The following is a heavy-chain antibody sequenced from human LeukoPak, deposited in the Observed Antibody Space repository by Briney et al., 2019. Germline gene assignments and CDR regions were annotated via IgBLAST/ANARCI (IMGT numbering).Heavy chain of an antibody. D-gene: IGHD3-10*01. CDR2: IYSGGST. CDR1: GFTVSSNY. CDR3: ARANYYGSGSLDY. Sequence: GGSLRLSCAASGFTVSSNYMSWVRQAPGKGLEWVSVIYSGGSTYYADSVKGRFTISRDNSKNTLYLQMNSLRAEDTAVYYCARANYYGSGSLDYWGQGTLVTVSS. V-gene: IGHV3-66*01. J-gene: IGHJ4*02.